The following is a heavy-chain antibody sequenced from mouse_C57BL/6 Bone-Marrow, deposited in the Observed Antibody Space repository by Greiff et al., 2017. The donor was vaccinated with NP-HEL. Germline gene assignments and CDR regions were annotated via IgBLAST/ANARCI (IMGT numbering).Heavy chain of an antibody. CDR2: INPNNGGT. CDR3: ARFNYGSSLYYFDY. CDR1: GYTFTDYN. J-gene: IGHJ2*01. V-gene: IGHV1-18*01. Sequence: VQLQQSGPELVKPGASVKIPCKASGYTFTDYNMDWVKQSHGKSLEWIGDINPNNGGTIYNQKFKGKATLTVDKSSSTAYMELRSLTSEDTAVYYCARFNYGSSLYYFDYWGQGTTLTVSS. D-gene: IGHD1-1*01.